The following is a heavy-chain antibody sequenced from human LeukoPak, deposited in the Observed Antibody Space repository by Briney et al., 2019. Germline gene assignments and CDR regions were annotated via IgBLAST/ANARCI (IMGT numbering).Heavy chain of an antibody. CDR1: GGSFSGYY. J-gene: IGHJ4*02. V-gene: IGHV4-34*01. CDR2: INHSGST. Sequence: SETLSLTCAVYGGSFSGYYWSWIRQPPGKGLEWIGEINHSGSTNYNPSLKSRVTISVDTSKNRFSLKLSSVTAADTAVYYCARRRHCSSTSCYRPFDYWGQGTLVTVSS. D-gene: IGHD2-2*01. CDR3: ARRRHCSSTSCYRPFDY.